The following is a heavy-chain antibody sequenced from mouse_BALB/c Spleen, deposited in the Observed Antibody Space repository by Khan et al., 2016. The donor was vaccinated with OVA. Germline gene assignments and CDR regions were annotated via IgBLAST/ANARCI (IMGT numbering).Heavy chain of an antibody. J-gene: IGHJ3*01. CDR1: GYTFTDYY. V-gene: IGHV1-77*01. D-gene: IGHD1-2*01. CDR3: ARRNYFGYTFAY. Sequence: VQLQESGAELARPGASVKLSCKASGYTFTDYYINWVKQRTGQGLEWIGEISPGSGDTYYNEKFKDKATLTADKSSSTAYMQLNSLTSEASAVYFCARRNYFGYTFAYWGQGTLVTVSA. CDR2: ISPGSGDT.